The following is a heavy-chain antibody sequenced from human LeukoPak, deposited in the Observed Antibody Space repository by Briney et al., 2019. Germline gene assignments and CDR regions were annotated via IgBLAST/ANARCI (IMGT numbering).Heavy chain of an antibody. CDR2: INPNSGGT. J-gene: IGHJ4*02. CDR1: GYTFTGYY. D-gene: IGHD1-26*01. CDR3: ARDHKELSYFDY. V-gene: IGHV1-2*02. Sequence: ASVKVSCKASGYTFTGYYMHWVRQAPGQGLEWMGWINPNSGGTNYAQKFQGRVTMTRDTFISTAYMELSRLRSDDTAVYYCARDHKELSYFDYWGQGTLVTVSS.